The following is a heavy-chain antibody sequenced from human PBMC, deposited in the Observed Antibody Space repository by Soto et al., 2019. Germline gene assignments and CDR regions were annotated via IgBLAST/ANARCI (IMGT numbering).Heavy chain of an antibody. CDR3: ARDPRYCSSTSCAPGYFQH. Sequence: TGWPLRLSCTASEFTFSSYSMNWAHNDPFKLLEWVSSISSSSSYIYYADSVKGRFTISRDNAKNSLYLQMNSLRAEDTAVYYCARDPRYCSSTSCAPGYFQHWGQGTLVTVSS. V-gene: IGHV3-21*01. CDR1: EFTFSSYS. CDR2: ISSSSSYI. J-gene: IGHJ1*01. D-gene: IGHD2-2*01.